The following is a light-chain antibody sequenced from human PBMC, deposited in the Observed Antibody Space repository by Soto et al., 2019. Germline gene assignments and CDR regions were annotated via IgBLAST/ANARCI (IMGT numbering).Light chain of an antibody. Sequence: DLQMTQSPSTLSASVGDRVTITCRASQIISNWLAWYQQKPGKAPKLLIYKASSLESGVPSRFSGSGSGTEFPLTISSLQPDDFATYYCQQYNNYWTFGQGTKVEIK. J-gene: IGKJ1*01. CDR1: QIISNW. CDR2: KAS. V-gene: IGKV1-5*03. CDR3: QQYNNYWT.